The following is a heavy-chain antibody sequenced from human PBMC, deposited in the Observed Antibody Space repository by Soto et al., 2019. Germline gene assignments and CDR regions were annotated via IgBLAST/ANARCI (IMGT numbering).Heavy chain of an antibody. CDR3: ARGVTSYYFDY. J-gene: IGHJ4*02. D-gene: IGHD4-4*01. V-gene: IGHV4-59*01. Sequence: QVQLQESGPGLVKPSETLSLTCTVSGGSISSYYWSWIRQPPGKGLEWIGYIYYSGSTNYNASLKSRVTISVDTSKNQFSLKLSSVTADDTAVYYCARGVTSYYFDYWGQGTLVTVSS. CDR1: GGSISSYY. CDR2: IYYSGST.